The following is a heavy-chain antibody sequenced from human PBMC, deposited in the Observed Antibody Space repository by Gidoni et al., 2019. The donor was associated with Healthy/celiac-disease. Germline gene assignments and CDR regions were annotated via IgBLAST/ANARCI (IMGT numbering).Heavy chain of an antibody. CDR3: ARGGIHHYYGSGSPFPY. J-gene: IGHJ4*02. CDR1: GGSFSGYY. V-gene: IGHV4-34*01. CDR2: INHSGST. D-gene: IGHD3-10*01. Sequence: QVQLQQWGAGLLKPSETLSLTCAVYGGSFSGYYWSWIRQPPGKGLEWIGEINHSGSTNYNPSLKSRVTISVDTSKNQFSLKLSSVTAADTAVYYCARGGIHHYYGSGSPFPYWGQGTLVTVSS.